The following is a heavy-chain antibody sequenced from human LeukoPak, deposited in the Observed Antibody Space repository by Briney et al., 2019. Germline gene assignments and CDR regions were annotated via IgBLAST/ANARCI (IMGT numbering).Heavy chain of an antibody. J-gene: IGHJ4*02. CDR3: AKDTGQWPVRTFDY. D-gene: IGHD6-19*01. CDR2: IDKTSSNI. Sequence: GGSLRLSCAASGFIFTDYSINWVRQAPGKGLEWISYIDKTSSNIYYADSVKGRFTISRDNAKNSLYLQMNSLRAEDTAVYYCAKDTGQWPVRTFDYWGQGTLVTVSS. CDR1: GFIFTDYS. V-gene: IGHV3-48*01.